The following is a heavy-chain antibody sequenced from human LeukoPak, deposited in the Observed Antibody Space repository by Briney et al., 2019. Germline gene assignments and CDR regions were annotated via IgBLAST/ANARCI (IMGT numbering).Heavy chain of an antibody. CDR2: ISSSSTI. J-gene: IGHJ4*02. CDR1: GFAFSTYA. Sequence: GGSLRLSCAASGFAFSTYAMSWVRQAPGKGLEWVSYISSSSTIYYADSVKGRFTISRDNAKNSLSLQMNSLRDEDTAVYYCARDPNDYWGQGTLLTVSS. V-gene: IGHV3-69-1*02. CDR3: ARDPNDY.